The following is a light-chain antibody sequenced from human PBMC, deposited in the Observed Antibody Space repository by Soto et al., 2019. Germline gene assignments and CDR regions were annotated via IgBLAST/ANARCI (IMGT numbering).Light chain of an antibody. J-gene: IGLJ2*01. V-gene: IGLV1-40*01. CDR3: QSYDSCRSVV. CDR2: GNS. CDR1: SSNIGAGYD. Sequence: QSVMTKPPSVSGAPGQRVTISCTGSSSNIGAGYDVHWYQQLPGTAPKLLIYGNSNRPSGVPDRFSGSKSGPSASLAITGLQAEDEADYYCQSYDSCRSVVFGGGTKLTVL.